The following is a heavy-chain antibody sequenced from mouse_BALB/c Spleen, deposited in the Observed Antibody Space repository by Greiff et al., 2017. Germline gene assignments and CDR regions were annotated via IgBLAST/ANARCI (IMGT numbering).Heavy chain of an antibody. J-gene: IGHJ2*01. V-gene: IGHV3-8*02. CDR2: ISYSGST. CDR1: GDSITSGY. CDR3: ARSGYYGRIYYFDY. D-gene: IGHD1-1*01. Sequence: VQLKESGPSLVKPSQTLSLTCSVTGDSITSGYWNWIRKFPGNKLEYMGYISYSGSTYYNPSLKSRISITRDTSKNQYYLQLNSVTTEDTATYYCARSGYYGRIYYFDYWGQGTTLTVSS.